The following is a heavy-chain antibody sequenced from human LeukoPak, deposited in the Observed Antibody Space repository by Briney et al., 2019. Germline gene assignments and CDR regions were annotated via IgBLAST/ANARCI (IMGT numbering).Heavy chain of an antibody. Sequence: PGGSLRLSCAASGFNFKLYSMHWVRQAPGKGLEWVSSISSSATYKYYPDSLKGRFTISRDNAKKSLFLQLDSPRAEDTAVYSCARGGGAWGEFDYWGLGTLVIVSS. V-gene: IGHV3-21*01. J-gene: IGHJ4*02. CDR3: ARGGGAWGEFDY. D-gene: IGHD3-16*01. CDR2: ISSSATYK. CDR1: GFNFKLYS.